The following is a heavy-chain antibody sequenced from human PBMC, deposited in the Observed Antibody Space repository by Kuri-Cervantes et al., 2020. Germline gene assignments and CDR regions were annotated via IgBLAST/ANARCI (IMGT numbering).Heavy chain of an antibody. CDR2: INPNSGGT. J-gene: IGHJ6*02. V-gene: IGHV1-2*02. CDR1: GYTFTGYY. Sequence: ASVKVSCKASGYTFTGYYMHWVRQAPGQGLEWMGWINPNSGGTNYAQKFQGRVTMTRDTSISTAYMELSRLRSDDTAVYYCARDTRGNYYYGMDVWGQGTTVTVSS. CDR3: ARDTRGNYYYGMDV.